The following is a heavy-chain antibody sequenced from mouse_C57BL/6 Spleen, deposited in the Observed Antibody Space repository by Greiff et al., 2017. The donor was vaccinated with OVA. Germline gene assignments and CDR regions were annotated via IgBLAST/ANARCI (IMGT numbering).Heavy chain of an antibody. V-gene: IGHV10-1*01. CDR2: IRSKSNNYAT. D-gene: IGHD2-3*01. CDR1: GFSFNTYA. Sequence: EVQGVESGGGLVQPKGSLKLSCAASGFSFNTYAMNWVRQAPGKGLEWVARIRSKSNNYATYYADSVKDRFTISRDDSESMLYLQMNNLKTEDTAMYYCVRKGYDGYVGYFDVWGTGTTVTVSS. CDR3: VRKGYDGYVGYFDV. J-gene: IGHJ1*03.